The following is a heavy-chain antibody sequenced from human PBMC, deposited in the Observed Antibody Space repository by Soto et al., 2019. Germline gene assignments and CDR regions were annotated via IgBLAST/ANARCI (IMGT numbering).Heavy chain of an antibody. J-gene: IGHJ5*02. V-gene: IGHV4-38-2*01. CDR3: ARVGPCCGGDCYSPPP. Sequence: SETLSLTCAVSGYSIRNGYYWGWIRQPPGKGLEWIGTIYHSGSTYYNPSLKSRVTISVDASENHFSLKLSSVTAADTAVYYCARVGPCCGGDCYSPPPWGQGTLVTVSS. CDR1: GYSIRNGYY. D-gene: IGHD2-21*02. CDR2: IYHSGST.